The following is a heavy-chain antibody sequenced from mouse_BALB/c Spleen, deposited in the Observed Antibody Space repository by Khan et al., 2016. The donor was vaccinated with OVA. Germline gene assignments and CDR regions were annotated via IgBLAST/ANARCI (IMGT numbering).Heavy chain of an antibody. CDR2: ISYSGST. V-gene: IGHV3-2*02. J-gene: IGHJ4*01. D-gene: IGHD1-1*01. Sequence: EVQLQESGPGLVKPSQSLSLTCTVTGYSITSNYAWNWIRQFPGNKLEWMGYISYSGSTNYNPSLKSRISITRDTSKNQFFLQLNSVTTEDTATECCARKNYYGYAVDYWGQGTTVTVSS. CDR1: GYSITSNYA. CDR3: ARKNYYGYAVDY.